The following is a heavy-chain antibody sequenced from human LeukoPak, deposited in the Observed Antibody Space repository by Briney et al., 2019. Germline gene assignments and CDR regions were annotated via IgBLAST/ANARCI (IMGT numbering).Heavy chain of an antibody. D-gene: IGHD4-17*01. V-gene: IGHV3-53*01. CDR2: IYSGGST. CDR3: ARDLRTVTTGVRAFDT. J-gene: IGHJ3*02. CDR1: GFTVSSNY. Sequence: GGSLRLSCAASGFTVSSNYMSWVRQAPGKGLEWVPVIYSGGSTYYADSVKGRFTISRDNSKNTLYLQMNSLRAEDTAVYYCARDLRTVTTGVRAFDTWGQGTMVTVSS.